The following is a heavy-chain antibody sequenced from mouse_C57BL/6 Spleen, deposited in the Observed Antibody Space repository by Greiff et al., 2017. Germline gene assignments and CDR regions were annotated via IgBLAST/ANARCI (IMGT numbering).Heavy chain of an antibody. V-gene: IGHV1-55*01. CDR3: ARPRDYGSSHGSYFDD. CDR2: IYPGSGST. D-gene: IGHD1-1*01. J-gene: IGHJ2*01. Sequence: QVQLKQPGAELVKPGASVKMSCKASGYTFTSYWITWVKQRPGQGLEWIGDIYPGSGSTNYNEKFKSKATLTVDTSSSTAYVQLSSLTSEDSAVYYCARPRDYGSSHGSYFDDWGQGTTLTVSS. CDR1: GYTFTSYW.